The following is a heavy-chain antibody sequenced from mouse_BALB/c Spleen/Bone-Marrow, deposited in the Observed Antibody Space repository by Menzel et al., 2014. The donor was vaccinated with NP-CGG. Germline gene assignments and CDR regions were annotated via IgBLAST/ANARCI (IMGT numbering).Heavy chain of an antibody. CDR2: VDPANGNT. CDR1: GFNIKDTY. D-gene: IGHD2-14*01. J-gene: IGHJ2*01. Sequence: VHVKQSGAELVKPGASVKLSCTASGFNIKDTYMHWVKQRPEQGLEWIGRVDPANGNTKYDPKFQGKATITAETSSNTAYLQLSSLTSEDTAVYYCARYRLGTYFDYWGQGTTLTISS. CDR3: ARYRLGTYFDY. V-gene: IGHV14-3*02.